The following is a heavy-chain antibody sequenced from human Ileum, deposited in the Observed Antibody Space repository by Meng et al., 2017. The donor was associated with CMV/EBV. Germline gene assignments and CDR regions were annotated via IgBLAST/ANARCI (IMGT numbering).Heavy chain of an antibody. CDR1: GFTVSSKY. Sequence: GGSLRLSCAASGFTVSSKYMTWVRQAPGKGLEWVSVIYRGDYIYYADSVKGRFTISRDNSKNTVDLQMNSLSAEDTAVYYCARSNSWTYSYYFDHWGQGTLVTVSS. CDR3: ARSNSWTYSYYFDH. V-gene: IGHV3-53*01. J-gene: IGHJ4*02. D-gene: IGHD1-26*01. CDR2: IYRGDYI.